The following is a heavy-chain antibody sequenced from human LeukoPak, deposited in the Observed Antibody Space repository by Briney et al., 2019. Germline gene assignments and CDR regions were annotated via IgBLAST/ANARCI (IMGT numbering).Heavy chain of an antibody. D-gene: IGHD5-18*01. Sequence: SETLSLTCTVSGGSISSYYWSWIRQPPGKGLEWIGYIYYGGSTNYNPSLKSRVTISVDTSKNQFSLKLSSVTAADTAVYYCARVESGYSYGYFDYWGQGTLVTVSS. V-gene: IGHV4-59*01. CDR3: ARVESGYSYGYFDY. CDR1: GGSISSYY. J-gene: IGHJ4*02. CDR2: IYYGGST.